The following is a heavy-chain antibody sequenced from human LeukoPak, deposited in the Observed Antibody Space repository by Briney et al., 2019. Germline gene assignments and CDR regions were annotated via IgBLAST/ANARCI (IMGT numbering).Heavy chain of an antibody. Sequence: PSETLSLTCFVSGGSISSYYWSWIRQPPGKGLEWIGYIYYRGNTNHNPSLKSRVTISLDTSKNQFSLRLSSVTTADTAVYHCARGIYDRSGFSYYYYHMDVWGKGTTVTASS. CDR3: ARGIYDRSGFSYYYYHMDV. CDR2: IYYRGNT. D-gene: IGHD3-22*01. J-gene: IGHJ6*03. CDR1: GGSISSYY. V-gene: IGHV4-59*01.